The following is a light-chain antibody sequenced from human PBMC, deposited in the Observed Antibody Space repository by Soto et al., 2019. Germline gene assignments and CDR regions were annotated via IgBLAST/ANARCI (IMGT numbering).Light chain of an antibody. CDR3: QQYNNWPFS. CDR2: GAS. CDR1: QSISSF. V-gene: IGKV3-11*01. J-gene: IGKJ5*01. Sequence: EIVLTQSPATLSLSPGERATLSCRASQSISSFLAWYQQKPGQAPRLLIYGASNRATGIPARFSGSGSGTDFTLTISGLQSEDSAVYFCQQYNNWPFSFGQGTRLEI.